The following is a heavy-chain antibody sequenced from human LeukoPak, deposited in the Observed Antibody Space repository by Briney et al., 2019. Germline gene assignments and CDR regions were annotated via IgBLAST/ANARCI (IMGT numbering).Heavy chain of an antibody. V-gene: IGHV3-11*04. D-gene: IGHD6-19*01. CDR1: GFVFSDYY. CDR2: ISGGGDTM. J-gene: IGHJ6*02. Sequence: GGSLRLSCAASGFVFSDYYMTWIRQAPGKGLEWVSYISGGGDTMYFANSVKGRFTVSRDNADNSLYLQMNGLTTEDTAVYYCAKLYSSGWPLECMDVWGQGTTVTDSS. CDR3: AKLYSSGWPLECMDV.